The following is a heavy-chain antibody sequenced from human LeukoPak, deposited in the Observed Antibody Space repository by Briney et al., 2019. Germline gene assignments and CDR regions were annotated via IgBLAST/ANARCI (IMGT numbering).Heavy chain of an antibody. D-gene: IGHD6-25*01. CDR1: GVTFTRYA. CDR3: AREATSSSGWYIDY. CDR2: VSGPGDNT. Sequence: GGSLRLSCAASGVTFTRYAMKWVRQAPGKGLEWVSTVSGPGDNTYYADSVKGRFTISRDNSKNTVYLQMNSLRAGDTAVYYCAREATSSSGWYIDYRGQGTLVTVSS. J-gene: IGHJ4*02. V-gene: IGHV3-23*01.